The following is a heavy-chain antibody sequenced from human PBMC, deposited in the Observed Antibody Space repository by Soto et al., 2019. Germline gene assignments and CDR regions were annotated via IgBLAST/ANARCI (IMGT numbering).Heavy chain of an antibody. V-gene: IGHV4-59*01. CDR3: ARDLGYSGYDHYFDY. CDR1: GGSISSYY. D-gene: IGHD5-12*01. CDR2: IYYSGST. J-gene: IGHJ4*02. Sequence: TLSLTCTVSGGSISSYYWSWIRQPPGKGLEWIGYIYYSGSTNYNPSLKSRVTISVDTSKNQFSLKLSSVTAADTAVYYCARDLGYSGYDHYFDYWGQGTLVTVSS.